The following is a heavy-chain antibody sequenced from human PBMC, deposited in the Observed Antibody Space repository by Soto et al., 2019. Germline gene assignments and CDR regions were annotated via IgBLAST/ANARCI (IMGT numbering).Heavy chain of an antibody. V-gene: IGHV1-58*02. J-gene: IGHJ6*03. CDR2: IVVGSGNT. D-gene: IGHD3-9*01. CDR1: GFTFTSSA. CDR3: AAGAIRYYYYYMDV. Sequence: ASVKVSCKASGFTFTSSAMQWVRQARGQRLEWIGWIVVGSGNTNYAQKFQERVTITRDMSTSTAYMELSSLRSEDTAVYYCAAGAIRYYYYYMDVWGKGTTVTVSS.